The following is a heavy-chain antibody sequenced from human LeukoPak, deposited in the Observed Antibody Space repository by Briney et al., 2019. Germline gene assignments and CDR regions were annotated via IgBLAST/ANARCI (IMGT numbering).Heavy chain of an antibody. CDR2: IYYSGST. CDR3: GSARWFHR. V-gene: IGHV4-31*02. Sequence: SQTLSLTCAASGVSINGFGNHWLWIRQHPGKGLEWIGYIYYSGSTYYNPSLKSRVTISLDTSKNQFSLKLTSVTAADTAVYYCGSARWFHRRGRGSLVTVSS. CDR1: GVSINGFGNH. J-gene: IGHJ5*02.